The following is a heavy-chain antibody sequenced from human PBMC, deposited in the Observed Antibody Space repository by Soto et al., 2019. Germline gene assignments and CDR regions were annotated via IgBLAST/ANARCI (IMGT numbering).Heavy chain of an antibody. CDR2: IDIGGNT. D-gene: IGHD2-2*01. V-gene: IGHV3-66*01. Sequence: EVQVVESGGGLVQPGGSLRLSCAASGFSVTNNYMNWVRQAPGKGLEWVSIIDIGGNTYYADSVKDRFTISRDNSRNTLYLHMDCLRAEDTAVYYCARGRGSTGYLGREHYFDYWGQGTLVTV. CDR1: GFSVTNNY. J-gene: IGHJ4*02. CDR3: ARGRGSTGYLGREHYFDY.